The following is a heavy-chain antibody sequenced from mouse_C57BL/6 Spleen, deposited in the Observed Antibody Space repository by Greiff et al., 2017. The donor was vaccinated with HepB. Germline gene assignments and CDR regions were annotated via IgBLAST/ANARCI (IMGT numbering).Heavy chain of an antibody. J-gene: IGHJ2*01. CDR3: ARSHYGNLDY. Sequence: VQRVESGAELARPGASVKLSCKASGYTFTSYGISWVKQRTGQGLEWIGEIYPRSGNTYYNEKFKGKATLTADKSSSTAYMELRSLTSEDSAVYFCARSHYGNLDYWGQGTTLTVSS. D-gene: IGHD2-1*01. CDR1: GYTFTSYG. CDR2: IYPRSGNT. V-gene: IGHV1-81*01.